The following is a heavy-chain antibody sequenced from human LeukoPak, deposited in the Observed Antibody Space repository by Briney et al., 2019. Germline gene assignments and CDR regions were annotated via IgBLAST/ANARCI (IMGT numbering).Heavy chain of an antibody. V-gene: IGHV1-2*02. CDR3: ARERDTAMVTPVGY. J-gene: IGHJ4*02. CDR2: INPNSGGT. CDR1: GYTFTSYG. Sequence: ASVKVSCKASGYTFTSYGISWVRQAPGQGLEWMGWINPNSGGTNYAQKFQGRVTMTRDTSISTAYMELSRLRSDDTAVYYCARERDTAMVTPVGYWGQGTLVTVSS. D-gene: IGHD5-18*01.